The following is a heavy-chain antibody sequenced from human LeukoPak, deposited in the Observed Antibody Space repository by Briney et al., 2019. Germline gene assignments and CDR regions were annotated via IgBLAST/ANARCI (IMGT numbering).Heavy chain of an antibody. Sequence: GASVKVSCKASGGTFNNYGLNWVRQAPGQGLEWMGWIIPILGITNFAQKFHARLTITADKSTNTAYMELSSLRSDDTAVFYCVSDHGMDVWGQGTKVTVSS. J-gene: IGHJ6*02. CDR3: VSDHGMDV. CDR2: IIPILGIT. V-gene: IGHV1-69*10. CDR1: GGTFNNYG.